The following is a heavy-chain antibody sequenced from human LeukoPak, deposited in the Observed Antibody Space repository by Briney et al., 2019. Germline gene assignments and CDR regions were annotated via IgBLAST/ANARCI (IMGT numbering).Heavy chain of an antibody. J-gene: IGHJ5*02. CDR2: ISNGKT. D-gene: IGHD2-15*01. V-gene: IGHV3-23*01. CDR1: GFPFSSHA. CDR3: VREAGYCAPVCVKTNWFDP. Sequence: GGSLRLSCAASGFPFSSHAMSWVRQPPGKGLEGVAAISNGKTYYADSVRGRFAISRDDSTNTVYLHMNSLRAEDTALYHCVREAGYCAPVCVKTNWFDPWGQGTLVTVSS.